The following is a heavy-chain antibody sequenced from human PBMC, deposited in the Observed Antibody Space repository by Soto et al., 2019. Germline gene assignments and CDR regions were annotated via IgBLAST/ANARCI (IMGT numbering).Heavy chain of an antibody. CDR1: GGSFSGYY. Sequence: QVQLQQWGAGLLKPSETLSLTCAVYGGSFSGYYWSWIRQPPGKGLEWIGEINHSGSTNYNPSLKSRVPISVDTSKNQFSLKLSSVTAADTAVYYCARGSPYSSSWYRWFDPWGQGTLVTVSS. CDR2: INHSGST. J-gene: IGHJ5*02. CDR3: ARGSPYSSSWYRWFDP. D-gene: IGHD6-13*01. V-gene: IGHV4-34*01.